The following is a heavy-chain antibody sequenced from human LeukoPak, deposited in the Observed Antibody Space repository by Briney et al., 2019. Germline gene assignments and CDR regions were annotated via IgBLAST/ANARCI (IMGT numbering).Heavy chain of an antibody. J-gene: IGHJ4*02. V-gene: IGHV3-33*06. D-gene: IGHD7-27*01. Sequence: PGRSLKLSCAASGITFSTSGMHWVRQAPAKGLEWVAVTWYDGSQKYYADSVKGRFTISRDNSKDTLFLQMNSLTLEDTAVYYCAKDTGHLILGDYWGQGTLVIVSS. CDR1: GITFSTSG. CDR2: TWYDGSQK. CDR3: AKDTGHLILGDY.